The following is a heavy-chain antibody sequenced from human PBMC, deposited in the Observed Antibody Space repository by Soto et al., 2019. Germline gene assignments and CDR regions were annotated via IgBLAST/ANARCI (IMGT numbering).Heavy chain of an antibody. Sequence: ITLKELGPTLVTPTQTLTLTCIFSGFSPSLREVGVAWIGKPPEKALEWLALMNWDVDKRYSPFLKSRLTITKDTSKNQVVLTMTNRDPVDTGTYYCAHKGGRGAGMDVWGQGTTVTVSS. V-gene: IGHV2-5*02. CDR2: MNWDVDK. J-gene: IGHJ6*02. CDR1: GFSPSLREVG. D-gene: IGHD2-15*01. CDR3: AHKGGRGAGMDV.